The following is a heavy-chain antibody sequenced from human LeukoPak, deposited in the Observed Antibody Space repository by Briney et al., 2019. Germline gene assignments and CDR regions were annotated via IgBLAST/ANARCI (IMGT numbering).Heavy chain of an antibody. CDR2: IRYDENNK. V-gene: IGHV3-30*02. CDR1: GFTFSSYS. J-gene: IGHJ4*02. D-gene: IGHD2-2*02. Sequence: PGGSLRLSCAASGFTFSSYSMHWVRQAPGKGLEWVAFIRYDENNKYYADSVKGRFTISRDNSKNTLYLQMNSLRAEDTAVYYCAKPGKYCSSISCYTHFDYWGQGTLVTVSS. CDR3: AKPGKYCSSISCYTHFDY.